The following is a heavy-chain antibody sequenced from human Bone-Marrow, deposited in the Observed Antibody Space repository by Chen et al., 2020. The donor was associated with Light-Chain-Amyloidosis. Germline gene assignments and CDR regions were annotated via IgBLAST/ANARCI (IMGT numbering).Heavy chain of an antibody. D-gene: IGHD5-12*01. CDR2: IYPDDSDT. CDR1: GYNFADYW. CDR3: AGVVATIGMAYDL. J-gene: IGHJ3*01. V-gene: IGHV5-51*01. Sequence: EVQLVQSGAEAKKPGESLKISCKGSGYNFADYWVGWVRQMLGRGLEWLGAIYPDDSDTTYSPTFQGQVTITVDKSVNTAFLQWHSLKASDTAIYYCAGVVATIGMAYDLWGQGTLVSVSS.